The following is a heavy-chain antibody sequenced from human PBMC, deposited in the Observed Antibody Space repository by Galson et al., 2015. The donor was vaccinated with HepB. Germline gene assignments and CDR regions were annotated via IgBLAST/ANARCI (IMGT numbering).Heavy chain of an antibody. CDR1: GGTFSSYA. J-gene: IGHJ4*02. CDR2: IIPIFGTA. CDR3: ARTMLRYFDWSPVPLRYFDY. D-gene: IGHD3-9*01. Sequence: SVKVSCKASGGTFSSYAISWVRQAPGQGLEWMGGIIPIFGTANYAQKFQGRVTITADESTSTAYMELSSLRSEDTAVYYCARTMLRYFDWSPVPLRYFDYWGQGTLVTVSS. V-gene: IGHV1-69*13.